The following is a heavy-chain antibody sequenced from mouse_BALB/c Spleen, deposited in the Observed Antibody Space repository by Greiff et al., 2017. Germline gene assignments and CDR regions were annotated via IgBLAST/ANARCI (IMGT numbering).Heavy chain of an antibody. Sequence: EVHLVESGGGLVKPGGSLKLSCAASGFTFSDYYMYWVRQTPEKRLEWVATISDGGSYTYYPDSVKGRFTISRDNAKNNLYLQMSSLKSEDTAMYYCARGERLRDYAMDYWGQGTSVTVSS. D-gene: IGHD1-2*01. CDR3: ARGERLRDYAMDY. CDR2: ISDGGSYT. V-gene: IGHV5-4*02. CDR1: GFTFSDYY. J-gene: IGHJ4*01.